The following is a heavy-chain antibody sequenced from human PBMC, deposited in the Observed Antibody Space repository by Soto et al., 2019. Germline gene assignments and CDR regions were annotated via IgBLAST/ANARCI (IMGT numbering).Heavy chain of an antibody. Sequence: SETLCLTCAAYGGSFSGYYWSWIRQPPGKGLEWIGEINHSGSTNYNPSLKSRVTISVDTSKNQFSLKLSSVTAADTAVYYCARALYGSGSYYKANYFDYWGQGTLVTVS. D-gene: IGHD3-10*01. V-gene: IGHV4-34*01. CDR3: ARALYGSGSYYKANYFDY. CDR2: INHSGST. J-gene: IGHJ4*02. CDR1: GGSFSGYY.